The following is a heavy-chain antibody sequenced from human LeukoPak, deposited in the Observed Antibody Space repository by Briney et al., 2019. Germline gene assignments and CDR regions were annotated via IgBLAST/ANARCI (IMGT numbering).Heavy chain of an antibody. CDR1: GGSISSYY. CDR3: ARNPAGYSVYFDY. J-gene: IGHJ4*02. Sequence: SETPSLTCTVSGGSISSYYWSWIRQPPGKGLEWIGYIYYSGSTNYNPSLKSRVTISVDTSKNQFSLKLSSVTAADTAVYYCARNPAGYSVYFDYWGQGTLVTVSS. CDR2: IYYSGST. V-gene: IGHV4-59*01. D-gene: IGHD3-9*01.